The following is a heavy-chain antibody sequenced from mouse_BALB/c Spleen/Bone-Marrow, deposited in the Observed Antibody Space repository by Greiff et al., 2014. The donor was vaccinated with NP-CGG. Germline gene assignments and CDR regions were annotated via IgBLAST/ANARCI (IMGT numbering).Heavy chain of an antibody. V-gene: IGHV1S56*01. J-gene: IGHJ4*01. Sequence: QVQLQQPGPEPVKPGALVKISCKASGYTFTSYDINWVKQRPGQGLEWIGWIYPGDGSTKYNEKFKGKATLTADKSSSTAYMQLSSLTSENSANYFCARSGGDSMDYWGQGTSVTVSS. D-gene: IGHD2-13*01. CDR2: IYPGDGST. CDR3: ARSGGDSMDY. CDR1: GYTFTSYD.